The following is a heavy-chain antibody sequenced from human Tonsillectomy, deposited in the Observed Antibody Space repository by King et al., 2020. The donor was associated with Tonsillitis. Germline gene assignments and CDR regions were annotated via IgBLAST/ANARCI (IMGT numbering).Heavy chain of an antibody. Sequence: VQLVESGGGVVQPGRSLRLSCAASGFTFSSDGMPWVRQAPGKGLEWMAVISYDVSDKHYADSVKGRFTISIDNSKNTLSLQMNSLRAEDTAVYFCAKDRSSSWSFDYWGQGTLVTVSS. D-gene: IGHD6-13*01. J-gene: IGHJ4*02. CDR2: ISYDVSDK. CDR1: GFTFSSDG. V-gene: IGHV3-30*18. CDR3: AKDRSSSWSFDY.